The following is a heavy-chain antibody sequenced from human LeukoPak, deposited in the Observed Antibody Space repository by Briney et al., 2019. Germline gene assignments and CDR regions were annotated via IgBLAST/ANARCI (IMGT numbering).Heavy chain of an antibody. J-gene: IGHJ4*02. V-gene: IGHV4-4*02. CDR3: TRESGALSPFDF. Sequence: SETLSLTCAVSGGSITTTNWWSWVRQPPGKGLEWIGESHLSGSTNYNPSLESRSSMSIDKYKNHLSLEVTSVTAADTAIYYCTRESGALSPFDFWGQGTLLTVSS. D-gene: IGHD1-26*01. CDR2: SHLSGST. CDR1: GGSITTTNW.